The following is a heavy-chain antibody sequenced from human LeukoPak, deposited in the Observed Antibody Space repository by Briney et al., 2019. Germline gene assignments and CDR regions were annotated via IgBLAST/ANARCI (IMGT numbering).Heavy chain of an antibody. Sequence: ASVKVSCTVSGYTFTSYGISWVRQAPGQGLEWMGWISAYNGNTNYVQTLQGRVTMTTDTSTSTAYMELRSLRSDDTAVYYCARVVGSYYGNDYWGQGTLVTVSS. D-gene: IGHD1-26*01. CDR3: ARVVGSYYGNDY. CDR2: ISAYNGNT. V-gene: IGHV1-18*01. J-gene: IGHJ4*02. CDR1: GYTFTSYG.